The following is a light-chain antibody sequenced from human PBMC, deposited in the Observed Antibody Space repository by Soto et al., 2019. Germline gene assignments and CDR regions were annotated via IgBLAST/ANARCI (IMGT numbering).Light chain of an antibody. CDR2: DVS. V-gene: IGLV2-14*01. CDR3: SSYTSSSPLV. Sequence: QSALTQPASVSGSPGQSITISCTGTSSDVGGYNYVSWYQQHPGKAPKLMIYDVSNRPSGVSKRFSGSKSGNTASLTISGLQAEDEADYYCSSYTSSSPLVFGGGTKVTVL. CDR1: SSDVGGYNY. J-gene: IGLJ2*01.